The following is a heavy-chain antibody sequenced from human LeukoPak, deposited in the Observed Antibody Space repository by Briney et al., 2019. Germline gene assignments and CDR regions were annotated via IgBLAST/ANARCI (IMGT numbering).Heavy chain of an antibody. J-gene: IGHJ4*02. CDR2: ISGSGGST. CDR3: AKWFTGPSDY. D-gene: IGHD1-14*01. V-gene: IGHV3-23*01. CDR1: GFTFSSYA. Sequence: QTGGSLRLSCAASGFTFSSYAMSWVPQAPGKGLEGVSAISGSGGSTYYAYSVKGRFTISRDNSKNTLYLQMNSLRAEDTAVYYCAKWFTGPSDYWGQGTLVTVSS.